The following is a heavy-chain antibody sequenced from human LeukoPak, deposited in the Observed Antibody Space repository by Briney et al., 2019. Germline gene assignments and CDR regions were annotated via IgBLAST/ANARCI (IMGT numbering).Heavy chain of an antibody. J-gene: IGHJ6*02. CDR3: AKDIRRSTSTNFYYYGMDV. Sequence: PGGSLRLSCAASGFTFSSYAMSWVRQAPGKGLEWVSAISGSGGSTYYADSVKGRFTISRDNSKDTLYLQMDSLTADDTAVYYCAKDIRRSTSTNFYYYGMDVWGQGTTVTVS. CDR1: GFTFSSYA. V-gene: IGHV3-23*01. D-gene: IGHD2-2*01. CDR2: ISGSGGST.